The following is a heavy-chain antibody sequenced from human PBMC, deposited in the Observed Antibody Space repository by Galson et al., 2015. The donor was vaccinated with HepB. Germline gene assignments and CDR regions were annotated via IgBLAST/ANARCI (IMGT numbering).Heavy chain of an antibody. CDR2: IIPMFGTP. Sequence: SVKVSCKASGGTFSSYAISWVRQAPAQGLEWMGGIIPMFGTPKYAQKFQGRVTITADESTNTAYMELSGLRSEDTAVYYCARDSAGWESYFFYYFEYWGQGTLVTVSS. CDR3: ARDSAGWESYFFYYFEY. J-gene: IGHJ4*02. CDR1: GGTFSSYA. V-gene: IGHV1-69*13. D-gene: IGHD3-16*01.